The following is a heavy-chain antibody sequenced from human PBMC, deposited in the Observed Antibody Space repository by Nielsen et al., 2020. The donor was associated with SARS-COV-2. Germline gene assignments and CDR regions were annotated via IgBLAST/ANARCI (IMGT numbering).Heavy chain of an antibody. CDR2: IKLDGIEQ. Sequence: GGSLRLSCVVSGFNIRGYWMTWVRQAPGKGLEWVGNIKLDGIEQYYVDFVKGRFTISRDNARNTLYLQMNSLRVEDTAVYYCARVGFYGDPEYLDYWGPGTLVTVSS. D-gene: IGHD4-17*01. CDR1: GFNIRGYW. CDR3: ARVGFYGDPEYLDY. V-gene: IGHV3-7*01. J-gene: IGHJ4*02.